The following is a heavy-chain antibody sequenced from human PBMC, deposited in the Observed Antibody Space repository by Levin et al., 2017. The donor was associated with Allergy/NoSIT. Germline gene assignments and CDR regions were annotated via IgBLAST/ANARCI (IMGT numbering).Heavy chain of an antibody. V-gene: IGHV1-24*01. CDR2: FDPEDGET. CDR1: GYTLTELS. J-gene: IGHJ4*02. D-gene: IGHD2-15*01. Sequence: ASVKVSCKVSGYTLTELSMHWVRQAPGKGLEWMGGFDPEDGETIYAQKFQGRVTMTEDTSTDTAYMELSSLRSEDTAVYYCATKRKKDVALLFDYWGQGTLVTVSS. CDR3: ATKRKKDVALLFDY.